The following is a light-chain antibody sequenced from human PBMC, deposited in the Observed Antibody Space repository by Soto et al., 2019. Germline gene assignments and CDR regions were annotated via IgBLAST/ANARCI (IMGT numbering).Light chain of an antibody. J-gene: IGKJ2*01. Sequence: DIQMTQSPSTLSASVGDGVTITCRASQNISVWLAWYQQRPGKAPKFLIYDASNLETGVSSRFSGSGSGTEFTLTIRSLQPDDFATYYCQQSYSVPYTFGQGTKVDI. CDR3: QQSYSVPYT. CDR1: QNISVW. V-gene: IGKV1-5*01. CDR2: DAS.